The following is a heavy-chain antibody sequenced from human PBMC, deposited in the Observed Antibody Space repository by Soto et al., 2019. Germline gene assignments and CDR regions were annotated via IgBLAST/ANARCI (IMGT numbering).Heavy chain of an antibody. CDR1: RGSIIGYY. CDR3: ARLYGYCIRNSCHGHYAMDV. D-gene: IGHD2-2*01. J-gene: IGHJ6*02. CDR2: MYYSGSS. Sequence: SETLSLTCTVSRGSIIGYYWSWIRQPPGKGPEWIGYMYYSGSSNSNPSLKSRVTMSVDTSKNQFSLKLRAVTAADTAVYYCARLYGYCIRNSCHGHYAMDVWGQGTTVS. V-gene: IGHV4-59*08.